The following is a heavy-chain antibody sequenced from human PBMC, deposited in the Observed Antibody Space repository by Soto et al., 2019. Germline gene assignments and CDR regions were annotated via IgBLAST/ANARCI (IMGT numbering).Heavy chain of an antibody. D-gene: IGHD3-9*01. V-gene: IGHV4-59*12. Sequence: SETMCVTWSVSGGSSSNYGWSWILKTPGKGLEWIGYIYYSGSTNYNPSLKGRVTISADKSISTAYLQWSTLKASDTAKYYCARLGFEYDTSTPYYNVLHYYGVDVWGQGTTVTVSS. CDR3: ARLGFEYDTSTPYYNVLHYYGVDV. J-gene: IGHJ6*02. CDR2: IYYSGST. CDR1: GGSSSNYG.